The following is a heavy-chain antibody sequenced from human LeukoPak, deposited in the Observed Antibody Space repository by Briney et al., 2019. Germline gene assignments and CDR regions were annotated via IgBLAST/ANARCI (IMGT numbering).Heavy chain of an antibody. V-gene: IGHV3-11*06. J-gene: IGHJ4*02. CDR1: GFTFSDYY. CDR3: AGTPVAGSGY. D-gene: IGHD6-19*01. Sequence: GGSLRLSCAASGFTFSDYYMSWIRQPPEKGLEWVSSISSSSSYIYYADSVKGRFTISRDNAKNSLYLQMNSLRAEDTAVYYCAGTPVAGSGYWGQGTLVTVSS. CDR2: ISSSSSYI.